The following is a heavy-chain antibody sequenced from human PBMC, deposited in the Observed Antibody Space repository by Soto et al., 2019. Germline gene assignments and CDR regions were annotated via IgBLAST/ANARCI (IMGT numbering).Heavy chain of an antibody. D-gene: IGHD6-6*01. Sequence: SVKVSCKASGFTFTSSAVQWVRQARGQRLEWIGWIVVGSGNTNYAQKFQERVTITRDMSTSTAYMELSSLRSEDTAVYYCAAAAYSSSSGIDYWGQGXLVTVSS. V-gene: IGHV1-58*01. CDR1: GFTFTSSA. CDR3: AAAAYSSSSGIDY. CDR2: IVVGSGNT. J-gene: IGHJ4*02.